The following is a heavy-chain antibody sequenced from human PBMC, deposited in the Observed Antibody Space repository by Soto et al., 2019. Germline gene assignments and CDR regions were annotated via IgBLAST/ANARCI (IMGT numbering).Heavy chain of an antibody. CDR1: GFTFSSYG. J-gene: IGHJ4*02. V-gene: IGHV3-33*01. CDR3: ARGQFDDSSGGFDY. Sequence: QVQLVESGGGVVQPGRSLRLSCAASGFTFSSYGMHWVRQAPGKGLEWVAVIWYDGSNKYYADSVKGRFTISRNNSENTLYLQMNSLRAEDTAVYYCARGQFDDSSGGFDYWGQGTLVTVSS. D-gene: IGHD3-22*01. CDR2: IWYDGSNK.